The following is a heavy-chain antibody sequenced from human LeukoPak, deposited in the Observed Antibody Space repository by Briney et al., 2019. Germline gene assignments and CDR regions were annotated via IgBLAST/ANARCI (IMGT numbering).Heavy chain of an antibody. CDR3: ASPRYCSSTSCYLFY. CDR1: GFTFSSYW. J-gene: IGHJ4*02. CDR2: IKQDGSEK. Sequence: AGGSLRLSCAASGFTFSSYWMSWVRQAPGKGLEWVANIKQDGSEKYYVDSVKGRFTISRDNAKNSLYLQMNSLRDEDTAVYYCASPRYCSSTSCYLFYWGQGTLVTVSS. D-gene: IGHD2-2*01. V-gene: IGHV3-7*01.